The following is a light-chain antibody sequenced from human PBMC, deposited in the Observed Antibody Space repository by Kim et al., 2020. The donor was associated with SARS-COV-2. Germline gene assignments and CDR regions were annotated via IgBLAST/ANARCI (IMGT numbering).Light chain of an antibody. CDR2: DAS. Sequence: EIVLTQSPATLSLSPGERATLSCRASQSVSSYLAWYQQKPGQAPRLLIYDASNRATGIPARFSGSGSGTDFTLTISSLEPEDFAVYYCQQRSNWPPWLTFGGGTKVEI. V-gene: IGKV3-11*01. CDR1: QSVSSY. J-gene: IGKJ4*01. CDR3: QQRSNWPPWLT.